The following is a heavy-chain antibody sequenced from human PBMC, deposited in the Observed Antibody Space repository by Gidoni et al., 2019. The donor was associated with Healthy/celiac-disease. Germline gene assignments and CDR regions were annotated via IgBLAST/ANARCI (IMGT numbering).Heavy chain of an antibody. V-gene: IGHV3-21*01. CDR1: GFTFSSYS. CDR3: ARDLAVAGPEEINWFDP. CDR2: ISSSSSYI. D-gene: IGHD6-19*01. Sequence: EVQLVESGGGLVKPGGSLRLSCAASGFTFSSYSMNWVRQAPGKGLEWVSSISSSSSYIYYADSVKGRFTISRDNAKNSLYLQMNSLRAEDTDVYYCARDLAVAGPEEINWFDPWGQGTLVTVSS. J-gene: IGHJ5*02.